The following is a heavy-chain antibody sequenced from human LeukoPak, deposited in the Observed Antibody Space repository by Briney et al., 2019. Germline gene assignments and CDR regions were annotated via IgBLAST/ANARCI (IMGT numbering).Heavy chain of an antibody. Sequence: ASVKVSCKASGYTFTSYGISWVRQAPGQGLEWMGWISAHNGNTNYAQKLQGRVTMTTDTSTSTAYMELRSLRSDDTAVYYCARGPVLRYFDWLLIFDYWGQGTLVTVSS. CDR2: ISAHNGNT. D-gene: IGHD3-9*01. CDR1: GYTFTSYG. V-gene: IGHV1-18*01. CDR3: ARGPVLRYFDWLLIFDY. J-gene: IGHJ4*02.